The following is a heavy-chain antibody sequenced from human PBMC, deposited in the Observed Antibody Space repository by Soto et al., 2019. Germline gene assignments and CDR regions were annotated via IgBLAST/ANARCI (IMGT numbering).Heavy chain of an antibody. CDR1: GFTFSSYA. CDR3: AREVTPDSYYFDY. V-gene: IGHV3-30-3*01. Sequence: VQLVESGGGVVQPGRSLRLSCAASGFTFSSYAMHWVRQAPGKGLEWVAVISYDGSNKYYADSVKGRFTISRDNSKNTLYLQMNSLRAEDTAVYYCAREVTPDSYYFDYWGQGTLVTVSS. J-gene: IGHJ4*02. CDR2: ISYDGSNK. D-gene: IGHD4-17*01.